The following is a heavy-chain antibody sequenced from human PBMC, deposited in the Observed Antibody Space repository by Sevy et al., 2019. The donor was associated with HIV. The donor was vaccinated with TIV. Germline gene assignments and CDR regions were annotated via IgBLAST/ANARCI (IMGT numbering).Heavy chain of an antibody. CDR1: GGSFSGYY. CDR3: ARAPTAGDDILVVPAATNWFDP. V-gene: IGHV4-34*01. D-gene: IGHD2-2*01. J-gene: IGHJ5*02. Sequence: SEILSLTCAVYGGSFSGYYWSWIRQPPGKGLEWVGEINHSGSTNYNPSLKSRVTISVDTSKNQFSLKLSSVTAADTAVYYCARAPTAGDDILVVPAATNWFDPWGQGTLVTVSS. CDR2: INHSGST.